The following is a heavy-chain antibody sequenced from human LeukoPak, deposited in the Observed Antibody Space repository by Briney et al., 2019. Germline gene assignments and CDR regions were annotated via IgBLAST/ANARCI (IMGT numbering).Heavy chain of an antibody. Sequence: ASVKVSCKASGYTFTGYYMHWVRQAPGQGLEWMGWINPNSGGTNYAQKFQGRVTMTRDTSISTAYMELSRLRSDDTAVYYCAREAVVPAATSFDYWGQGTLVPVSS. D-gene: IGHD2-2*01. J-gene: IGHJ4*02. CDR2: INPNSGGT. CDR3: AREAVVPAATSFDY. CDR1: GYTFTGYY. V-gene: IGHV1-2*02.